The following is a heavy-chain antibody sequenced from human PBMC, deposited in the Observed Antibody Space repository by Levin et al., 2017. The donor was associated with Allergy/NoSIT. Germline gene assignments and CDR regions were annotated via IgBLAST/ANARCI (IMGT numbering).Heavy chain of an antibody. D-gene: IGHD3-10*01. V-gene: IGHV4-59*02. CDR2: ISNSERT. CDR3: ARDRRGVEFGEMVRGFDP. Sequence: SQTLSLTCTVSGGSVSGSYWTWIRQPPGEGLEWVGYISNSERTSYNPSLKSRLTISVDASKNQVSLRLSSVTAADTAVYFCARDRRGVEFGEMVRGFDPWGPGTLVIVSS. CDR1: GGSVSGSY. J-gene: IGHJ5*02.